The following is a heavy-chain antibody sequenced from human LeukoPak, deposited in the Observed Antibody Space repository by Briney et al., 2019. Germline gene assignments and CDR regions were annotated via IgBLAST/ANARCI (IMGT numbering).Heavy chain of an antibody. Sequence: ASVKVSCKASGYTFNTYGISWVRQAPGQGLEWMGGISAYNDNTSYAQKLQGRVTVTRDTSTSTAYMELRSLRSDDTAVYYCAREGCSSTRCYLRAFDIWGQGTMVTVSS. V-gene: IGHV1-18*04. D-gene: IGHD2-2*01. CDR2: ISAYNDNT. CDR3: AREGCSSTRCYLRAFDI. CDR1: GYTFNTYG. J-gene: IGHJ3*02.